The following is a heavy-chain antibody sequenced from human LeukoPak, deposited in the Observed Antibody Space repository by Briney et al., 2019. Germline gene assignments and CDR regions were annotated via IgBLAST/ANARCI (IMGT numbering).Heavy chain of an antibody. D-gene: IGHD3-22*01. CDR1: GGSFSGYY. CDR3: ARETPYYYDSSGPLGFDI. Sequence: SETLSLTCAVYGGSFSGYYWSWIRQPPGKGLEWIGEINHSGSTNYNPSLKSRVTISVDTSKNQSSLKLSSVTAADTAVYYCARETPYYYDSSGPLGFDIWGQGTMVTVSS. V-gene: IGHV4-34*01. J-gene: IGHJ3*02. CDR2: INHSGST.